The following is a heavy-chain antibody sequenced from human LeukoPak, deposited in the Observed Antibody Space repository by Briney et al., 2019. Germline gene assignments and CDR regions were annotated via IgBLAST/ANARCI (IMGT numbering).Heavy chain of an antibody. J-gene: IGHJ6*03. V-gene: IGHV3-7*01. CDR2: IKQDGSEK. CDR1: GFTFSSYW. CDR3: ARDAAVQQLGYYYYYMDV. D-gene: IGHD6-13*01. Sequence: GGSLRLSGAASGFTFSSYWMSWVRQAPGKGLEWVANIKQDGSEKYYVDSVKGRFTISRDNAKNSLYLQMNSLRAEDTAVYYCARDAAVQQLGYYYYYMDVWGKGTTVTVSS.